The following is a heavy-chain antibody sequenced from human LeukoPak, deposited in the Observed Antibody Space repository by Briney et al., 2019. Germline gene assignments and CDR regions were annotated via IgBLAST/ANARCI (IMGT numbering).Heavy chain of an antibody. CDR2: IVVGSGNT. J-gene: IGHJ4*02. CDR3: ALQPRYFDWFLV. V-gene: IGHV1-58*01. Sequence: GTSVKVSCKASGFTFTSSAVQWVRQARGQRLEWIGWIVVGSGNTNYAQKFQERVTITRDMSTSTAYMELSSLRSEDTAVYYCALQPRYFDWFLVWGQGTLVTVSS. CDR1: GFTFTSSA. D-gene: IGHD3-9*01.